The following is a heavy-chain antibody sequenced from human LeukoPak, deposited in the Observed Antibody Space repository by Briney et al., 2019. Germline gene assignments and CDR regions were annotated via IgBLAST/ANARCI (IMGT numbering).Heavy chain of an antibody. V-gene: IGHV4-59*01. D-gene: IGHD3-10*01. CDR1: GGSISSYY. CDR3: ARDRRLVRGPGGFDP. J-gene: IGHJ5*02. CDR2: IYYSGST. Sequence: SETLSLTCTVSGGSISSYYWSWIRQPPGKGLEWIGYIYYSGSTNYNPSLKSRVTISVDTSKNQFSLKLSSVTAADTAVYYCARDRRLVRGPGGFDPWGQGTLVTVSS.